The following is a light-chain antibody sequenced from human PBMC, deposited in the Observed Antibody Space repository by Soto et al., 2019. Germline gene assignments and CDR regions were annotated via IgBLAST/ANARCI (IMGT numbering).Light chain of an antibody. CDR2: GAS. CDR1: QNIGTN. Sequence: EIVMTQSPATLSVAPGERATLSCRSSQNIGTNLAWYQQKPGQPPRLLFFGASTRATGVPARFSGSGSGTEFTLTINSLQSEDFAVYYCQQRSDWPPSITVGPVTRLEIK. V-gene: IGKV3-15*01. J-gene: IGKJ5*01. CDR3: QQRSDWPPSIT.